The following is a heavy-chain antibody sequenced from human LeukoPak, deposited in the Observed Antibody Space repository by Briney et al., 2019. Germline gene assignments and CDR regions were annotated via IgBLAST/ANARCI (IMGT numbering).Heavy chain of an antibody. V-gene: IGHV4-4*07. CDR2: IYTSGST. CDR3: ARDRQWLAYWYFDL. D-gene: IGHD6-19*01. J-gene: IGHJ2*01. Sequence: SETLSLTCTVSGGSISSYYWSWIRQPAGKGLEWIGRIYTSGSTNYYPSLKSRVTMSVDTSKNQFSLKLSSVTAADTAVYYCARDRQWLAYWYFDLWGRGTLVTVSS. CDR1: GGSISSYY.